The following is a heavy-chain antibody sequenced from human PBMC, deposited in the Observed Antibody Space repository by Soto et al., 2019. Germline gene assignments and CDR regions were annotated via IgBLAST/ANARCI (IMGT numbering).Heavy chain of an antibody. V-gene: IGHV4-59*01. CDR3: ARSYSTGWYYFDY. D-gene: IGHD6-19*01. J-gene: IGHJ4*02. CDR2: IHYSGST. Sequence: SETLSLTCTVSGGSLSSYYWSWIRQPPGKGLEWIGYIHYSGSTNYNPSLKSRVTISVDTSKNQFSLKLSSVTAADTAVYYCARSYSTGWYYFDYWGQGTLVTVSS. CDR1: GGSLSSYY.